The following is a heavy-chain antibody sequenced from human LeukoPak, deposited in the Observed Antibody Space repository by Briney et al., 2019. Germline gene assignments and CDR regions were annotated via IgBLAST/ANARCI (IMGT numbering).Heavy chain of an antibody. Sequence: GGSVRLSCAASGFTFSNYAMSWVRQAPGKGLEWVSSITGSGGSTYYADSVKGRFTISRDNSKNTLYLQMSSLRAEDTAVYYCAKDKGDFWSGHHYWGQGTLVTVSS. D-gene: IGHD3-3*01. CDR2: ITGSGGST. V-gene: IGHV3-23*01. J-gene: IGHJ4*02. CDR3: AKDKGDFWSGHHY. CDR1: GFTFSNYA.